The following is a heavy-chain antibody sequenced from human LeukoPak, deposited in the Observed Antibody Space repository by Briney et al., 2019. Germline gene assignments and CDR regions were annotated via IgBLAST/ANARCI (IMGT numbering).Heavy chain of an antibody. V-gene: IGHV3-23*01. CDR2: ISVGAEYI. D-gene: IGHD2-2*01. CDR3: ARDMHYYYGMDV. CDR1: GFTFSTYV. J-gene: IGHJ6*02. Sequence: GGSLRLSCAASGFTFSTYVMNWFRQAPGKGLEWVSTISVGAEYIFYADSVKGRFTISRDNSKNTLYLQMNSLRAEDTAVYYCARDMHYYYGMDVWGQGTTVTVSS.